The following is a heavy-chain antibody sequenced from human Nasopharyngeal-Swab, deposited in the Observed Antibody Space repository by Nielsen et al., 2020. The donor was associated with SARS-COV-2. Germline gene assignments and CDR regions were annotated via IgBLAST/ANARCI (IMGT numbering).Heavy chain of an antibody. Sequence: GESLKISCAASGFTFSSYAMHWVRQAPGKGLEWVAVISYDGSNKYYADSVKGRFTTSRDNSKNTLYLQMNSLRAEDTAVYYCARGDMVRGVIAHGMDVWGQGTTVTVSS. CDR1: GFTFSSYA. V-gene: IGHV3-30-3*01. CDR2: ISYDGSNK. J-gene: IGHJ6*02. D-gene: IGHD3-10*01. CDR3: ARGDMVRGVIAHGMDV.